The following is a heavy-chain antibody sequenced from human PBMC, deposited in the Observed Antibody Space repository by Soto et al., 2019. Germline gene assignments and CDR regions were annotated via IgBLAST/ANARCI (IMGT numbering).Heavy chain of an antibody. V-gene: IGHV4-59*08. CDR2: IYYSGST. CDR1: GGSISSYY. D-gene: IGHD3-10*01. J-gene: IGHJ5*02. Sequence: QVQLQESGPGLVKPSETLSLTCTVSGGSISSYYWSWIRQPPGKGLEWIGYIYYSGSTNYNPSLNVRGTVSVDTSKTRFSLQLSCVPAADTVVYYCASHWVHCYGSGSTLAKGVSWFDPWGQGTLVTVSS. CDR3: ASHWVHCYGSGSTLAKGVSWFDP.